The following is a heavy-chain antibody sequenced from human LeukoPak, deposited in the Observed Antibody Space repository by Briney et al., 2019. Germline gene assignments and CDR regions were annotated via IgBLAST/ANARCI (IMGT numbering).Heavy chain of an antibody. Sequence: PSETLSHPCTVSSGSISSFYYTWIRQPPGKGLEWIGYIDSSGITNYNSSLNSRVTISLDTSQNQFSLKLNSVTAADTAVYYCASLRVPGDFDYWGQGTLVTVSS. CDR1: SGSISSFY. CDR2: IDSSGIT. CDR3: ASLRVPGDFDY. V-gene: IGHV4-59*12. J-gene: IGHJ4*02. D-gene: IGHD3-16*01.